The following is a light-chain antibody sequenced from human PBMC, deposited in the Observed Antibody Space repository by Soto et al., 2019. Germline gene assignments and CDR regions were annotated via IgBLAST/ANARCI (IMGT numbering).Light chain of an antibody. V-gene: IGKV2D-29*01. CDR1: QSLLHSDGKTY. J-gene: IGKJ1*01. CDR3: MQSIQLPSVT. CDR2: EVF. Sequence: DIVMPQTPLSLSVTPEQPASISCKSSQSLLHSDGKTYLYWYLQKPGQPPQLLIYEVFNRFSGVPDKFSGSRLGTHFTLKISQVEAGDFGVYYSMQSIQLPSVTFGQETKVEIK.